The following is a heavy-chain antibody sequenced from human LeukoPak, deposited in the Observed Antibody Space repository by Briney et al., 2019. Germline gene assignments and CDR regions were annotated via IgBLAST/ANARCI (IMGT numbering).Heavy chain of an antibody. CDR1: GYTFTGYY. Sequence: ASVKVCCKASGYTFTGYYMHWVRQAPGQGLEWMGWINPNSGGTNYAQKFQGRVTMTRDTSISKAYMELSRLRSDDTVVYYCARDLGSSGYYGNDAFDIWGEGTMVTVSS. D-gene: IGHD3-22*01. CDR3: ARDLGSSGYYGNDAFDI. V-gene: IGHV1-2*02. CDR2: INPNSGGT. J-gene: IGHJ3*02.